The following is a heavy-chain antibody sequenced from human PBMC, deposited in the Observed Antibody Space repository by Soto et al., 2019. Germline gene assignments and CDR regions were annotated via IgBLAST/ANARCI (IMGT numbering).Heavy chain of an antibody. CDR1: GFTFRNHA. D-gene: IGHD1-26*01. CDR3: AKVYYSGTFPGAFDI. Sequence: PGGSLRLSCAVSGFTFRNHAMHWVRQAPGKGLQWVSGISGGGDNTFYADSVKGRFTISRDNSMSTLYLHMNGLRAEDTAVYYCAKVYYSGTFPGAFDIWGQGTMVTVSS. V-gene: IGHV3-23*01. CDR2: ISGGGDNT. J-gene: IGHJ3*02.